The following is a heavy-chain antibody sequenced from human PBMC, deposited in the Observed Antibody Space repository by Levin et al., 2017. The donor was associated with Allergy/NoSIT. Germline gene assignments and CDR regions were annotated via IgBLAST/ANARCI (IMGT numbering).Heavy chain of an antibody. Sequence: SETLSLTCTVSGGSISSSSYYWGWIRQPPGTGLEWIGSIYYSGSTYYNPSLKSRVTISVDTSKNQFSLKLSSVTAADTAVYYCARHPIWFRELELDYWGQGTLVTVSS. CDR1: GGSISSSSYY. CDR3: ARHPIWFRELELDY. V-gene: IGHV4-39*01. CDR2: IYYSGST. D-gene: IGHD3-10*01. J-gene: IGHJ4*02.